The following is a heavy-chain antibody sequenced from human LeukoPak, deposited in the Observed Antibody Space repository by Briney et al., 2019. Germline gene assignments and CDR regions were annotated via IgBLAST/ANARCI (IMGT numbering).Heavy chain of an antibody. Sequence: AASVKVSCKASGYTFTGYYMHWVRQAPGQGLEWMGWISGQNGNTNYLQKYRGRVTMTIDTPTNTAYMELRSLRSDDTAVYYCARDLAAVGNPLDYWGQGTLVIVSS. CDR3: ARDLAAVGNPLDY. CDR1: GYTFTGYY. J-gene: IGHJ4*02. CDR2: ISGQNGNT. V-gene: IGHV1-18*04. D-gene: IGHD6-13*01.